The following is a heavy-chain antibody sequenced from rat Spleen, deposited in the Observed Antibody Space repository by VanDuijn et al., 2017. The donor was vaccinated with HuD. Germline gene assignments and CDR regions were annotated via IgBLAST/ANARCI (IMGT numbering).Heavy chain of an antibody. V-gene: IGHV5-31*01. CDR3: ARHNSGYGVMDA. CDR2: ITNTGGST. J-gene: IGHJ4*01. Sequence: EVQLVESGGGLVQPGRSLKLSCVASGFTFSSYWMYWVRQAPGKGLEWVASITNTGGSTYYPDSVKGRFTISRDNAKSTLYLQMDSLRSEDTATYYCARHNSGYGVMDAWGQGASVTVSS. CDR1: GFTFSSYW. D-gene: IGHD4-3*01.